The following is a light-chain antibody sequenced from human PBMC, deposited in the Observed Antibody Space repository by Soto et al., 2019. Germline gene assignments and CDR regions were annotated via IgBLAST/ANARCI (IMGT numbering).Light chain of an antibody. J-gene: IGKJ4*01. CDR1: QSISSW. Sequence: DIKMTQSPSTLSASVGDRVTITCRASQSISSWLAWYQQKPGKAPKLLIYKASSLEGGVPSRFSGSGSGTDFTLTISSLQPDDFATYYCQQYNSYSALTFGGGTRVEIK. V-gene: IGKV1-5*03. CDR2: KAS. CDR3: QQYNSYSALT.